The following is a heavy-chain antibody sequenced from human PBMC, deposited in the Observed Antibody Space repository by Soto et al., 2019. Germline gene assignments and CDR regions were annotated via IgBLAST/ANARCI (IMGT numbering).Heavy chain of an antibody. CDR1: GFTFSSHS. D-gene: IGHD2-15*01. V-gene: IGHV3-21*01. Sequence: EVQLVESGGGLVKPGGSLRLSCAASGFTFSSHSMNWVRQAPGKGLEWVSSISSSSSYIYYADSVKGRFTISRDNAKNSLYLQMNSLRAEDTAVYYCARCRSGGSCIAFDIWGQGTMVTVSS. CDR2: ISSSSSYI. CDR3: ARCRSGGSCIAFDI. J-gene: IGHJ3*02.